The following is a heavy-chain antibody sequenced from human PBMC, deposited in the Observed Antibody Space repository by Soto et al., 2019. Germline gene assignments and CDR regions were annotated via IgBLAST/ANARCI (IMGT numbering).Heavy chain of an antibody. CDR1: GYAFTTYG. V-gene: IGHV1-18*01. CDR3: ARGRYGDY. J-gene: IGHJ4*02. Sequence: QVHLVQSGAEVKKPGASVKVSCQGSGYAFTTYGITWVRQAPGQGLEWMGWISAHNGNTNYAQKLQGRVTVTRDTSKSTGYMELRSLRYDDTAVYYCARGRYGDYWGQGALVTVSS. CDR2: ISAHNGNT. D-gene: IGHD1-1*01.